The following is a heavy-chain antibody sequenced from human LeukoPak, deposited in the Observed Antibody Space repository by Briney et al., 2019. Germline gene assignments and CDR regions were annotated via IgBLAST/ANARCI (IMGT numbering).Heavy chain of an antibody. CDR2: IYTSGST. Sequence: PSQTLSLTCTVSGGSISSGSYYWSWIRQPAGKGLEWIGRIYTSGSTNYNPSLKSRVTISVDTSKNQFSLKLSSVTAADTAVYYCARGLRGAARLDYWGQGTLVTVSS. V-gene: IGHV4-61*02. CDR3: ARGLRGAARLDY. D-gene: IGHD6-6*01. CDR1: GGSISSGSYY. J-gene: IGHJ4*02.